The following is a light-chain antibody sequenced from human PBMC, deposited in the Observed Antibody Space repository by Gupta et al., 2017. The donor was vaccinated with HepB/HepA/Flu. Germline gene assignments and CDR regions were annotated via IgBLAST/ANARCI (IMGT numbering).Light chain of an antibody. CDR1: QTINSW. CDR3: QQYNSYPPWT. Sequence: DIQMTQSPSTLSASVGDRVTITCRASQTINSWLAWYQQKPGKAPNLLIYKASTLESGVPSRFSGSGSGTEFTLTISSLQPDDFATYYCQQYNSYPPWTFGQGTXVEIK. J-gene: IGKJ1*01. V-gene: IGKV1-5*03. CDR2: KAS.